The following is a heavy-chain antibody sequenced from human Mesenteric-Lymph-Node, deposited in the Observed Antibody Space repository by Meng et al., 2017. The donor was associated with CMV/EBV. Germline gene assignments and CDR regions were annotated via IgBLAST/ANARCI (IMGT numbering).Heavy chain of an antibody. CDR1: FTSYG. Sequence: FTSYGITWVHQAPGQGLEWMGWISPYNGDTNFAQKLQGRVTMTTDTSTSTAYMELRSLRSDDTAVYYCARGGYCSSTSCLRVGSIDYWGQGTLVTVSS. CDR2: ISPYNGDT. D-gene: IGHD2-2*01. CDR3: ARGGYCSSTSCLRVGSIDY. V-gene: IGHV1-18*04. J-gene: IGHJ4*02.